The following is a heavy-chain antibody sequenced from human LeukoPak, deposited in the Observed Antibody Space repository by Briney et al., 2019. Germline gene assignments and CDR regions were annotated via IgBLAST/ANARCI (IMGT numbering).Heavy chain of an antibody. Sequence: GESLRLSCAASGFTFGAYAMHWVRRAPGKGLEWVAVIWSDGSAKYYADSVKGRFTISRDNSKNTLYLQMNSRRAEDTAIYYCAKPLSLTAGWHCDSWGQGTLVTVSS. CDR1: GFTFGAYA. V-gene: IGHV3-33*06. CDR3: AKPLSLTAGWHCDS. CDR2: IWSDGSAK. D-gene: IGHD6-13*01. J-gene: IGHJ4*02.